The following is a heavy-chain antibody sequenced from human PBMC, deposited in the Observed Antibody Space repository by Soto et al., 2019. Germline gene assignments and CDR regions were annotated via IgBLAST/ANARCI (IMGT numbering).Heavy chain of an antibody. J-gene: IGHJ6*02. D-gene: IGHD3-16*02. CDR3: ARVYDYVWGSYRYTIDYGMDV. CDR1: GGSISSSNYY. Sequence: SETLSLTCTVSGGSISSSNYYWGWIRQPPGKGLEWIGKINHSGSTYYNPSLKSRVTISVDTSKNQFSLKLSSVTAADTAVYYCARVYDYVWGSYRYTIDYGMDVWGQGTTVTVSS. CDR2: INHSGST. V-gene: IGHV4-39*07.